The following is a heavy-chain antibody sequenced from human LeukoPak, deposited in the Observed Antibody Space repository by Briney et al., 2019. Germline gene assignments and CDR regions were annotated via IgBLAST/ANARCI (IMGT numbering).Heavy chain of an antibody. V-gene: IGHV1-24*01. CDR3: ATVGSGSYPGEYFQH. J-gene: IGHJ1*01. CDR2: FDPEDGET. Sequence: ASVKVSCKVSVYTLTELFLHWVRQAPGKGLECMGGFDPEDGETIYAQKFQGRVTMTKDTSTDTAYMELSSLRSEDTAVYYCATVGSGSYPGEYFQHWGQGTLVTVSS. CDR1: VYTLTELF. D-gene: IGHD1-26*01.